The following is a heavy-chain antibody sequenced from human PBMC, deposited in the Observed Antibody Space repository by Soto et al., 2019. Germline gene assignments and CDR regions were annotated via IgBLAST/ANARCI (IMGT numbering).Heavy chain of an antibody. Sequence: QVQLVESGGGVVQPGRSLRLSCAASGFTFSSYGMHWVRQAPGKGLEWVAVIWYDGSNKYYADSVKGRFTISRDNSKTTLYLQMASMGAEDTAVYYCARDTARAMVRIYYAMDVWGQGTTVTVSS. CDR3: ARDTARAMVRIYYAMDV. V-gene: IGHV3-33*01. D-gene: IGHD3-10*01. J-gene: IGHJ6*02. CDR2: IWYDGSNK. CDR1: GFTFSSYG.